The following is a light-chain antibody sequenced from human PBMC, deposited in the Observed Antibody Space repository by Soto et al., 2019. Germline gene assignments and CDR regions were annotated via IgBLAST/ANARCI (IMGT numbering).Light chain of an antibody. Sequence: QSALTQPASVSGSPGQSITISCTGTSSDVGNYNLVSWYQQHPGRVPKLMIYEGSKRPSGVSNRFSGSKSGNTTSLTISGLQTEDEADYYCSSFSSITREVFGGGTQLTVL. J-gene: IGLJ2*01. CDR3: SSFSSITREV. CDR2: EGS. CDR1: SSDVGNYNL. V-gene: IGLV2-14*02.